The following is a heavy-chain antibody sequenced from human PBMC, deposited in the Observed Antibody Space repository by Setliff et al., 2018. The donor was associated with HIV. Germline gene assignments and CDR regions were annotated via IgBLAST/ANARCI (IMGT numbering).Heavy chain of an antibody. Sequence: ASVKVSCKTSGYTFSSHGISWVRQAPGQGLEWMGWIGAYDGSTKYAQNFQGRVTMTTDTSATTAYMELRNLKSDDTAVYYCARGGVLDTYYGPWSGWFDYWGQGTLVTVSS. V-gene: IGHV1-18*01. CDR2: IGAYDGST. J-gene: IGHJ4*02. CDR1: GYTFSSHG. D-gene: IGHD3-3*01. CDR3: ARGGVLDTYYGPWSGWFDY.